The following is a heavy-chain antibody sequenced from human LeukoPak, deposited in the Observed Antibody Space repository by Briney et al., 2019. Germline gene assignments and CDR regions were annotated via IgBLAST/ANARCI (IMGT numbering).Heavy chain of an antibody. J-gene: IGHJ3*02. Sequence: SETLSLTCAVSGGSISSGGYSWRWIRQPPGKGLEWIGYIYHSGSTYYNPSLKSRVTISVDRSKNQFSLKLSSVTAADTAVYYCARGSHSGSNAFDIWGQGTMVTVSS. CDR2: IYHSGST. D-gene: IGHD3-22*01. CDR3: ARGSHSGSNAFDI. V-gene: IGHV4-30-2*01. CDR1: GGSISSGGYS.